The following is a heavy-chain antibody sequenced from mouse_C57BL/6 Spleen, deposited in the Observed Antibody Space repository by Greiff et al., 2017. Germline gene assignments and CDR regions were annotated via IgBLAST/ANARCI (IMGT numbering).Heavy chain of an antibody. Sequence: QVQLQQSGAELVRPGASVTLSCKASGYTFTDYEMHWVKQTPVHGLEWIGAIDPETGGTAYNQKFKGKAILTADKSSSTAYMELRSLTSEDSAVYYCTREGDYGSSYDYAMDYWGQGTSVTVSS. CDR1: GYTFTDYE. J-gene: IGHJ4*01. CDR2: IDPETGGT. D-gene: IGHD1-1*01. CDR3: TREGDYGSSYDYAMDY. V-gene: IGHV1-15*01.